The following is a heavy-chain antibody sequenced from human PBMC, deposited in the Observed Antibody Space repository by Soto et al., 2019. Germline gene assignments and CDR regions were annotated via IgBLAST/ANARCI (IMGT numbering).Heavy chain of an antibody. CDR3: ARGTYGDHGY. D-gene: IGHD4-17*01. J-gene: IGHJ4*02. CDR1: GGSISSYY. CDR2: IYYSGST. V-gene: IGHV4-59*01. Sequence: QVQLQESGPGLVKPSETLSLTCTVSGGSISSYYWSWIRQPPGKGLEWIGYIYYSGSTNYNPSLKSRVTISVDTSKNQFSLKLSSVTAADTAVYYCARGTYGDHGYWGQGTLVTVSS.